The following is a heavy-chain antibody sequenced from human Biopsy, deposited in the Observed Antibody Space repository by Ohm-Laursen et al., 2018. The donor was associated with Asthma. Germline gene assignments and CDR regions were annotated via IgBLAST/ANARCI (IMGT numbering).Heavy chain of an antibody. CDR3: ARDVMEWYLPAFDF. CDR1: GFTFRSYA. CDR2: GGSYYDGGLK. V-gene: IGHV3-30-3*01. D-gene: IGHD3-3*01. Sequence: SLRLSCTASGFTFRSYAMHWVRQAPGKGLEWVAVGGSYYDGGLKYYADSVNGRFTVSRDDSKNILYLQMNSLRPDDTAVYYCARDVMEWYLPAFDFWGQGTLVTVSS. J-gene: IGHJ4*02.